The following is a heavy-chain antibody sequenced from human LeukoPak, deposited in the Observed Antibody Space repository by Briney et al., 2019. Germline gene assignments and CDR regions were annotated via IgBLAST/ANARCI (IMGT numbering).Heavy chain of an antibody. CDR1: GYSFTSYW. Sequence: GESLKISCKGSGYSFTSYWIGWVRQMPGKGLEWMGIIYPGDSDTRYSPSFQGQVTISADKSISTAYLQWSSLKASDTAMYYCARHVTYSTIEYSSSSGLFVDYWGQGTLVTVSS. CDR3: ARHVTYSTIEYSSSSGLFVDY. V-gene: IGHV5-51*01. J-gene: IGHJ4*02. CDR2: IYPGDSDT. D-gene: IGHD6-6*01.